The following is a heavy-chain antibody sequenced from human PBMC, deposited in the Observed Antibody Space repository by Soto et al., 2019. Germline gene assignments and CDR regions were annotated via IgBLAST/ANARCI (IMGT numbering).Heavy chain of an antibody. CDR1: GFTFSSYA. D-gene: IGHD5-18*01. CDR3: AREYRRGYSYGPDY. J-gene: IGHJ4*02. Sequence: GGSLRLSCVTSGFTFSSYATSWVRQAPGKGLEWVSAISGTGSDTFYADSVKGRLTISRDNSKNTVDLQMNSLRAEDTAVYYCAREYRRGYSYGPDYWGQGALVTVSS. CDR2: ISGTGSDT. V-gene: IGHV3-23*01.